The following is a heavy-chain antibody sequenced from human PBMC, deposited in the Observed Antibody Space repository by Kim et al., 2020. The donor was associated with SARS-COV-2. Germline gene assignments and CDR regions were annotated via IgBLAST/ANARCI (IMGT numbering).Heavy chain of an antibody. CDR3: ANVQRRYCGGDCSLAF. CDR2: IYYAGDT. CDR1: DGSVRDPPSY. D-gene: IGHD2-21*02. V-gene: IGHV4-39*07. Sequence: SETLSLTCAVSDGSVRDPPSYWGWLRQPPGKGLEWIECIYYAGDTFYNPSLKSRVTISLDMSKHQFSLTLTSVTAADTAVYYCANVQRRYCGGDCSLAF. J-gene: IGHJ3*01.